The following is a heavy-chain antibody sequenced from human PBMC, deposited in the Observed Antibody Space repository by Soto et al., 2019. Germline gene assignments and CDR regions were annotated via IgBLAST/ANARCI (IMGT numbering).Heavy chain of an antibody. D-gene: IGHD3-10*01. CDR3: ARESYNHEGFDI. V-gene: IGHV1-2*02. Sequence: VQLVQSGAEVKKPGALVKVSCKASGYTFTGYFIHWVRQAPGQGLEWMGSINPNSGVTNYAERFQGRVTMTRDMSARTAYMDLSSLRSDDTAVYYCARESYNHEGFDIWGQGKMVTVSS. J-gene: IGHJ3*02. CDR2: INPNSGVT. CDR1: GYTFTGYF.